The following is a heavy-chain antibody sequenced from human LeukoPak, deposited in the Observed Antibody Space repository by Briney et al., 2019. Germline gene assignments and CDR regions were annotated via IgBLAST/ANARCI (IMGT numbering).Heavy chain of an antibody. CDR3: ARGWGSGSYYEYYFDY. J-gene: IGHJ4*02. Sequence: GGSLRLSCAASGFTFSDYYMSWIRQAPGEGLGWVSYISSSGSTIYYADSVKGRFTISRDNAKNSLYLQMNSLRAEDTAVYYCARGWGSGSYYEYYFDYWGQGTLVTVSS. D-gene: IGHD3-10*01. V-gene: IGHV3-11*01. CDR1: GFTFSDYY. CDR2: ISSSGSTI.